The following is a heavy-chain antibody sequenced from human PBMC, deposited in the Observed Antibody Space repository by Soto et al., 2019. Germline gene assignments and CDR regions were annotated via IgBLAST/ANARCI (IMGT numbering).Heavy chain of an antibody. CDR1: GFTFSSYW. V-gene: IGHV3-7*01. Sequence: GGSLRLSCAASGFTFSSYWMSWVRQAPGKGLEWVANIKPDGSEKWYVDSVKGRFTISRDNSKNTLYLQMNSLRAEDTAVYYCARDIEAFDYWGQGTLVTVSS. CDR3: ARDIEAFDY. CDR2: IKPDGSEK. D-gene: IGHD6-13*01. J-gene: IGHJ4*02.